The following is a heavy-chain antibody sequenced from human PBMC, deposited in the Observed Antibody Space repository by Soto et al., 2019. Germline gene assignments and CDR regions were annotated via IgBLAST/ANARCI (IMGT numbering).Heavy chain of an antibody. J-gene: IGHJ4*02. D-gene: IGHD5-12*01. Sequence: SETLSLTCAVYGGSFSGYFWSWIRQPPGKGLEWIGEINHSGSTNYNPSLKSRVTISVDTSKNQFSLKLSSVTAADTAVYYCAARDGYNYPFDYWGQGTLVTVSS. V-gene: IGHV4-34*01. CDR2: INHSGST. CDR3: AARDGYNYPFDY. CDR1: GGSFSGYF.